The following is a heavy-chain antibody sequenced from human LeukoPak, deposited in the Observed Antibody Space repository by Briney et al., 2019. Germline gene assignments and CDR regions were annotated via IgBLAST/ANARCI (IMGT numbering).Heavy chain of an antibody. J-gene: IGHJ4*02. Sequence: SETLSLTCAVYGGSFSGYSWSWIRQPPGKGLEWIGEINHSGSTYYNPSLKSRVTISVDTSKNQFSLRLSSVTAADTAVYYCARHQLYFDVLTGYSFDYWGQGTLVTVSS. D-gene: IGHD3-9*01. CDR3: ARHQLYFDVLTGYSFDY. CDR2: INHSGST. V-gene: IGHV4-34*01. CDR1: GGSFSGYS.